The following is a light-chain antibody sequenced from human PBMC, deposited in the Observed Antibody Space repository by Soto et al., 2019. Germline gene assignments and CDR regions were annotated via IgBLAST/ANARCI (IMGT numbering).Light chain of an antibody. Sequence: EIVMTQSPATLSVSPGERATLSCRASLSVSSNLAWYQQKPGQAPRLLIYGASTRATGVAARFSGSGSGTEFTLTISSLQSEDFAVYHCQQYKNWPLTFGQGTKVEIK. CDR2: GAS. J-gene: IGKJ1*01. CDR3: QQYKNWPLT. V-gene: IGKV3-15*01. CDR1: LSVSSN.